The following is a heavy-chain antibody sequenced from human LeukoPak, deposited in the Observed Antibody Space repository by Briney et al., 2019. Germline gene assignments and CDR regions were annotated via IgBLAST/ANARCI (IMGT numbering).Heavy chain of an antibody. V-gene: IGHV4-59*01. D-gene: IGHD3-10*01. CDR3: ARVRSYYGSVTGKSYYFDY. J-gene: IGHJ4*02. CDR2: ISSSEST. CDR1: GDSISTYY. Sequence: SETLSLTCIVSGDSISTYYWSWIRQPPGKGLEWIGYISSSESTNYNPSLKSRVTILVDTSKNQFSLKLSSVTAADTAVYYCARVRSYYGSVTGKSYYFDYWGQGTLVTVSS.